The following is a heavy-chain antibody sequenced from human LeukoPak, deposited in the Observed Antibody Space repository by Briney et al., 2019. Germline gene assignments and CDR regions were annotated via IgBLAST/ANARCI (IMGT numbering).Heavy chain of an antibody. CDR1: GFTFSSYE. V-gene: IGHV3-48*03. J-gene: IGHJ3*02. CDR2: ISSSGSTI. Sequence: GGSLSLSCAASGFTFSSYEMNWVRQAPGKGLEWVSYISSSGSTIYYADSVKGRFTISRDNAKNTLYLQMNSLRAEDTAVYYCARDRVGGSYVFDIWGQGTMFTVSS. CDR3: ARDRVGGSYVFDI. D-gene: IGHD1-26*01.